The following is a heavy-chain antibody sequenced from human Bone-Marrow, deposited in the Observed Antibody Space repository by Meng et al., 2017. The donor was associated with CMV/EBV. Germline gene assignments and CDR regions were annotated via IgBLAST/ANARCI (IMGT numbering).Heavy chain of an antibody. Sequence: GESLKISCAASGFTFSSYSMSWVRQAPGKGLEWVANIKQDGSEKYYVDSVKGRFTISRDNAKNSLYLQMNSLRAEDTAVYYCARALHSSSWYAQSYYYYGMDVWGQGTTVTVSS. CDR3: ARALHSSSWYAQSYYYYGMDV. CDR1: GFTFSSYS. V-gene: IGHV3-7*01. J-gene: IGHJ6*02. CDR2: IKQDGSEK. D-gene: IGHD6-13*01.